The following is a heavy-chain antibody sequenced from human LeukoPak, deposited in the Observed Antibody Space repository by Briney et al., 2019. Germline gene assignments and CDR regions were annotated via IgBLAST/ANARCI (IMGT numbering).Heavy chain of an antibody. V-gene: IGHV3-23*01. J-gene: IGHJ6*02. D-gene: IGHD4-11*01. CDR3: AREFETTGYYYYGMDV. CDR2: ISGFGVST. CDR1: GFTFSSYA. Sequence: GGSLRLSCAASGFTFSSYAMSWVRQAPGKGLEWVSGISGFGVSTYYADSVKGRFTISRDNSKNTLYLQMNSLRAEDTAVYYCAREFETTGYYYYGMDVWGQGTTVTVSS.